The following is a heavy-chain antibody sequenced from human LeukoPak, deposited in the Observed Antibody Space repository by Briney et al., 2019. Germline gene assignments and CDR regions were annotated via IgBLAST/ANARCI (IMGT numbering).Heavy chain of an antibody. CDR2: ISYDGSNK. J-gene: IGHJ4*02. Sequence: GGSLRLSCAACGFTFRSYGMHWVRQAPGKGLEWVAVISYDGSNKYYADSVKGRFTISRDNSKNTLYLQMNSLRAEDTAVYYCAKAAGYSSSTFDYWGQGTLVTVSS. CDR1: GFTFRSYG. D-gene: IGHD6-13*01. V-gene: IGHV3-30*18. CDR3: AKAAGYSSSTFDY.